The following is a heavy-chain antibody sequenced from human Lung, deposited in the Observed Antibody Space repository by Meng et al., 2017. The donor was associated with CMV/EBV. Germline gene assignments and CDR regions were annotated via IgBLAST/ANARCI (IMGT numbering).Heavy chain of an antibody. CDR3: ARVMITFGGVIDHFDY. V-gene: IGHV4-61*01. D-gene: IGHD3-16*02. Sequence: GSSGSYYWSWIRQPPGKGLEWIGYIYDSGSTNYNPSLKSRVTISVDTSKNQFSLKLSSVTAADTAVYYCARVMITFGGVIDHFDYWGQGTLVNVSS. CDR2: IYDSGST. J-gene: IGHJ4*02. CDR1: GSSGSYY.